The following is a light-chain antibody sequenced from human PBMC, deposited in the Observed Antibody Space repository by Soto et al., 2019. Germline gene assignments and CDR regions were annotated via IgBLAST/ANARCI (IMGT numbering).Light chain of an antibody. CDR1: QSISSW. V-gene: IGKV1-5*01. CDR2: DAS. J-gene: IGKJ2*01. Sequence: DIQMTQSPSTLSASVGDRVTITCRASQSISSWLAWYQQKPWKAPKLLIYDASSLESGVPSRFSGSGSGTEFTLTISSLQPDDFATYYCQQYNSYLYTFGQGTQLEIK. CDR3: QQYNSYLYT.